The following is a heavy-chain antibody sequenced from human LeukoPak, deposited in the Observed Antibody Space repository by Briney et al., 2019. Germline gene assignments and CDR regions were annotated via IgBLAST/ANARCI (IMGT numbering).Heavy chain of an antibody. Sequence: PSETLSLTCAVYGGSFSGYYWSWIRQPPGKGLEWIGEINHSGSTNYNPSLKSRVTISVDTSKNQFSLKLSSVTAADTAVYYCVRGGPKQWLVLRGYYFDYWGQGTLVTVSS. CDR3: VRGGPKQWLVLRGYYFDY. J-gene: IGHJ4*02. D-gene: IGHD6-19*01. CDR1: GGSFSGYY. CDR2: INHSGST. V-gene: IGHV4-34*01.